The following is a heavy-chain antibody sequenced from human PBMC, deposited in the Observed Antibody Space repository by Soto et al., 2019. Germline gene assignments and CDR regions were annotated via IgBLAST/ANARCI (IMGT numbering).Heavy chain of an antibody. Sequence: SVKVSCKTSGGTFSSYAISWVRQAPGQGLEWMGGIIPIFGTANYAQKFQGRVTITADKSTSTAYMELSSLRSEDTAVYYCARAPLLLWFGELQEPNYYYYYGMDVWGQGTTVTVSS. V-gene: IGHV1-69*06. CDR3: ARAPLLLWFGELQEPNYYYYYGMDV. J-gene: IGHJ6*02. D-gene: IGHD3-10*01. CDR2: IIPIFGTA. CDR1: GGTFSSYA.